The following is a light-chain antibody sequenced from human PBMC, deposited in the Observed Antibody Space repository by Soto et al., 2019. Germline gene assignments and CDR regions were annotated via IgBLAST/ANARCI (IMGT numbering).Light chain of an antibody. J-gene: IGKJ2*01. Sequence: VVMTQSPLSLPVTLGQPASITCTSSEALVYTDGNTYLNWFHQRPGQSPRRLIYKVSDRDSVVPDRFSGSGSGTDFTLKISRVEAEDVGIYFCMQGTHWPREYTFGQGTKLAI. CDR3: MQGTHWPREYT. CDR2: KVS. V-gene: IGKV2-30*01. CDR1: EALVYTDGNTY.